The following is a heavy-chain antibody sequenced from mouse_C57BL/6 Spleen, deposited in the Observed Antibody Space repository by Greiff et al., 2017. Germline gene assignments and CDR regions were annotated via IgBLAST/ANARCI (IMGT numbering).Heavy chain of an antibody. J-gene: IGHJ1*03. V-gene: IGHV5-17*01. CDR2: ISSGSSSI. CDR3: ASAGFAFYHCSPACYFDV. D-gene: IGHD1-1*01. Sequence: EVQLQESGGGLVKPGGSLKISCAASGFTFSDYGMHWVRQAPGKGLEWVAYISSGSSSIYYADTVKGRITISRDNAKNTMFLQMTSLRSEDTAMYYCASAGFAFYHCSPACYFDVWGTGTTLTVSS. CDR1: GFTFSDYG.